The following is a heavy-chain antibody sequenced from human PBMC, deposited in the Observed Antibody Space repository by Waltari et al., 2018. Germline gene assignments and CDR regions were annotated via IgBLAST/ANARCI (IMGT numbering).Heavy chain of an antibody. CDR1: GGSFSGYY. V-gene: IGHV4-34*01. Sequence: QVQLQQWGAGLLKPSETLSLTCAVYGGSFSGYYWSWIRQPPGKGLEWIGEINHSGSTNYNPSLKSRVTISVDTSKNQFSLKLSSVTAADTAVYYCARPTAAMAYWYFDLWGCGTLVTVSS. J-gene: IGHJ2*01. CDR3: ARPTAAMAYWYFDL. CDR2: INHSGST. D-gene: IGHD5-18*01.